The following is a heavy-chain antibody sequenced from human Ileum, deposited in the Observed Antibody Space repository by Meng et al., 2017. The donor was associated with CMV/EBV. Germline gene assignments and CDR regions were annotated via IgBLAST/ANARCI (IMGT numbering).Heavy chain of an antibody. J-gene: IGHJ5*02. V-gene: IGHV3-74*01. Sequence: GGSLRLSCAASGFTFSSYWMHWVRQAPGKGLVWVSRINSDGSSASYADSVKGRFTISRDNAKNTLYLQMNSLRAGDTAVYYCGKGRMSMIMFGAVLVLWGQGTLVTVSS. CDR1: GFTFSSYW. CDR3: GKGRMSMIMFGAVLVL. D-gene: IGHD3-16*01. CDR2: INSDGSSA.